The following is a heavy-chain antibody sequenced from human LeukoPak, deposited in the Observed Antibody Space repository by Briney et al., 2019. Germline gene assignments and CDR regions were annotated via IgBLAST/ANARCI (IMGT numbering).Heavy chain of an antibody. CDR1: GFTFSSYN. CDR2: ISSSSSYI. V-gene: IGHV3-21*01. CDR3: ARDPTPEGFDY. J-gene: IGHJ4*02. Sequence: GGSLRLSCAASGFTFSSYNMNWVRQAPGKGLEWVSSISSSSSYIYYADSVKGRFTISRDNAKNSLYLQMNSLRAEDTAVYYCARDPTPEGFDYWGQGTLVTVSS.